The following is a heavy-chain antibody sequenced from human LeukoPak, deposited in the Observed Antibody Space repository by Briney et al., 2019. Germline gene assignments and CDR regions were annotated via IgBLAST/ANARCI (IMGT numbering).Heavy chain of an antibody. CDR3: TRAISDIVVVLEDDY. CDR1: GFTFGDYA. Sequence: GGSLRLSCTASGFTFGDYAMSWVRQAPGKGLEWVGFIRSKAYGGTTEYAASVKGRFTISSDDSKSNAYLQMNSLKTEDTAVYYCTRAISDIVVVLEDDYWGQGTLVTVSS. V-gene: IGHV3-49*04. D-gene: IGHD2-2*01. J-gene: IGHJ4*02. CDR2: IRSKAYGGTT.